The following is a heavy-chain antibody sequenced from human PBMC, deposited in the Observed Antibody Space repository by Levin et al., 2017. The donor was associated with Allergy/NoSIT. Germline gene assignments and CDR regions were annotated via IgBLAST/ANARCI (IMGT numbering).Heavy chain of an antibody. CDR1: GGSISTYY. Sequence: ASETLSLTCTVSGGSISTYYGSWIRQPPEKGLEWLGHIYYTGSTNYNPSLKSRVTMSLDTSKNQFSLKLDSVTAADTALYYCARSVRFSSGYYFDHWGQGTLVTVSS. CDR3: ARSVRFSSGYYFDH. J-gene: IGHJ4*02. D-gene: IGHD6-19*01. CDR2: IYYTGST. V-gene: IGHV4-59*01.